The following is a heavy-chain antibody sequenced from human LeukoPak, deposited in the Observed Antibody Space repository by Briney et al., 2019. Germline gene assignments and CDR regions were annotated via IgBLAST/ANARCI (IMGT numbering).Heavy chain of an antibody. V-gene: IGHV1-8*01. Sequence: ASVKVSCKASGYTFTSYDINWVRQATGQGFEWMGWMNPNSGNTGYAQKFQGRVTMTRNTSISTAYMELSSLRSEDTAVYYCARIYYDSSGYYYGEAFDIWGQGTMVTVSS. CDR2: MNPNSGNT. D-gene: IGHD3-22*01. CDR3: ARIYYDSSGYYYGEAFDI. J-gene: IGHJ3*02. CDR1: GYTFTSYD.